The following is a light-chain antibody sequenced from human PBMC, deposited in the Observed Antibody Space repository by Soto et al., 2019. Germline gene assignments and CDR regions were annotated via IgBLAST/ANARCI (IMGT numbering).Light chain of an antibody. V-gene: IGLV2-14*01. Sequence: QSALTQPSSVSGSPGQSITISCTGTSSDVGGYNYVSWYQQHPGKAPKLMIYEVSNRPSGVFNRFSGSKSGNTASLTISGLQAEDEADYYCSSYTSSRPLAGVFGTGTKVTV. CDR1: SSDVGGYNY. CDR2: EVS. J-gene: IGLJ1*01. CDR3: SSYTSSRPLAGV.